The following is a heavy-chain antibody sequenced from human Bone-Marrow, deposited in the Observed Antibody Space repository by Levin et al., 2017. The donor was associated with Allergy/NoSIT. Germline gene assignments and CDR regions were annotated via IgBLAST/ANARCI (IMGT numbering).Heavy chain of an antibody. J-gene: IGHJ4*02. CDR1: GFLFHDHA. Sequence: QPGGSLRLSCKASGFLFHDHAMSWFRQAPGKGLEWLGFIRSKGYGGAAEYAASVRGRVTISRDDSENIVYLQLNSLRSDDTGVYYCTRSSPTRGFADAYWGQGTLVSVSS. CDR2: IRSKGYGGAA. D-gene: IGHD3-10*01. V-gene: IGHV3-49*03. CDR3: TRSSPTRGFADAY.